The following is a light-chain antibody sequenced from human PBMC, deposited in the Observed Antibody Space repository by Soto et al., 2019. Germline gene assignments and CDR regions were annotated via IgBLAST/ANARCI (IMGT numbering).Light chain of an antibody. CDR1: QSISSF. CDR3: QQSHSAWT. V-gene: IGKV1-39*01. Sequence: DIQMTQSPSSLSASVGDRVTLTCRASQSISSFLNWYQQKPGKAPKVLIYGASSLQTGVPSRFSGSGSGTDFTLTISSLQPEDSATYYCQQSHSAWTFGQGTKLEI. CDR2: GAS. J-gene: IGKJ1*01.